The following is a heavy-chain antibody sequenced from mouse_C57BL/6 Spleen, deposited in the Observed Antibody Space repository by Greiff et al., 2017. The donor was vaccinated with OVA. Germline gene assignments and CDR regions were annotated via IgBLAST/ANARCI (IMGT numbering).Heavy chain of an antibody. CDR2: ISSGGDYI. Sequence: EVKLVESGEGLVKPGGSLKLSCAASGFTFSSYAMSWVRQTPEKRLEWVAYISSGGDYIYYADTVKGRFTISRDNARNTLYLQMSSLKSEDTAKYYCTRLPICYYGSRESYFDYWGQGTTLTVSS. CDR1: GFTFSSYA. J-gene: IGHJ2*01. V-gene: IGHV5-9-1*02. D-gene: IGHD1-1*01. CDR3: TRLPICYYGSRESYFDY.